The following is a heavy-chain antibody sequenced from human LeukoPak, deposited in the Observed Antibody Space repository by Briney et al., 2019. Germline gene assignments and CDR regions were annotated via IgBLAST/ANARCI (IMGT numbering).Heavy chain of an antibody. CDR3: AREVSITMVRGAHDTGFDP. D-gene: IGHD3-10*01. V-gene: IGHV4-39*07. J-gene: IGHJ5*02. Sequence: SETLSLTCTVSGGSISSSSYYWGWIRQPPGKGLEWIGSIYYSGSTYYNPSLKSRVTISVDTSKNQFSLKLSSVTAADTAVYYCAREVSITMVRGAHDTGFDPWGQGTLVTVSS. CDR2: IYYSGST. CDR1: GGSISSSSYY.